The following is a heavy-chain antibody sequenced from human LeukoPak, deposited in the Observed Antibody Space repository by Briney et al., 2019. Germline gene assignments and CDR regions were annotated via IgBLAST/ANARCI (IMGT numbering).Heavy chain of an antibody. J-gene: IGHJ5*02. Sequence: ASVKVSCKASGYTFTSYDINWVRQATGQGLEWMGWMNPNSGNTGYAQKFQGRVTITRNTSISTAYMELSSLRSEDTAVYYCATLGNWNVRFDPWGQGTLVTVSS. CDR2: MNPNSGNT. V-gene: IGHV1-8*03. D-gene: IGHD1-20*01. CDR3: ATLGNWNVRFDP. CDR1: GYTFTSYD.